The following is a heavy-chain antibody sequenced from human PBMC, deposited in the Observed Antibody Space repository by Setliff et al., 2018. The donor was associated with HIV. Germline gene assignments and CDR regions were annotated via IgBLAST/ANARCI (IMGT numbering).Heavy chain of an antibody. V-gene: IGHV7-4-1*01. CDR2: INTNTGNP. D-gene: IGHD3-3*01. CDR3: TRDHTPPPNYDFWSGQIDLRNIFYYMDV. Sequence: ASVKVSCKASGYSLTSYSINWVRQAPGQGLEWMGYINTNTGNPTYAQGFTGRFVFSVDTPVSTAYLQIFSLEAEDTAVYYCTRDHTPPPNYDFWSGQIDLRNIFYYMDVWGTGSQVTVSS. CDR1: GYSLTSYS. J-gene: IGHJ6*03.